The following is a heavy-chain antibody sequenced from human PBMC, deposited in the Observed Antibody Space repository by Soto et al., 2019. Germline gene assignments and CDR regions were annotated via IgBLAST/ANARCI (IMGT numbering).Heavy chain of an antibody. J-gene: IGHJ5*02. CDR3: ARCYLEMVRGNNWFDP. D-gene: IGHD3-10*01. CDR2: IYYSGST. CDR1: GGSISSGGYY. Sequence: SETLSLTCTVSGGSISSGGYYWSWIRQHPGKGLEWIGYIYYSGSTYYNPSLKSRVTISVDTSKNQFSLKLSSVTAADTAVYYCARCYLEMVRGNNWFDPWGQGTLVTVSS. V-gene: IGHV4-31*03.